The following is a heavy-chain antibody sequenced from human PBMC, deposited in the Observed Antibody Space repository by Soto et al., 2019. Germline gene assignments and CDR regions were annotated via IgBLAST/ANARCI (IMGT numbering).Heavy chain of an antibody. CDR3: VQSRCGGDCLEIYSSHAYNGLDV. CDR1: GLSLRTTGVG. V-gene: IGHV2-5*02. CDR2: LYWDDDK. Sequence: QVTLKESGPTLVKPKQTLTLICTVSGLSLRTTGVGVGWVRQPPGKALEWLALLYWDDDKRYSPSLRSRLTIAKDISEKQVVLTMTNMDTVDTATYYCVQSRCGGDCLEIYSSHAYNGLDVWGQGTTVTFSS. D-gene: IGHD2-21*02. J-gene: IGHJ6*02.